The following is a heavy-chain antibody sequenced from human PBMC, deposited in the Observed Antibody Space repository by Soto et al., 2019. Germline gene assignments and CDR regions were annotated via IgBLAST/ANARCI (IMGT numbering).Heavy chain of an antibody. J-gene: IGHJ4*02. D-gene: IGHD6-19*01. Sequence: EVQLVESGGGLIQPGGSLRLSSTDSAFTFSSSEMNWVRQAPGKGLEWLSYISSSGTTIYYADSVKGRFIISRDNAKKSLYLQMNSLRVEDTAVYYCARDEGSAWYFDDWGQGTLVTVSS. CDR1: AFTFSSSE. CDR2: ISSSGTTI. CDR3: ARDEGSAWYFDD. V-gene: IGHV3-48*03.